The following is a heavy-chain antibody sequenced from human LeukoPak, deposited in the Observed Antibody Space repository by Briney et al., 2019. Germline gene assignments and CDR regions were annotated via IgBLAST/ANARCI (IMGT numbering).Heavy chain of an antibody. V-gene: IGHV4-59*12. CDR3: ARLTYGWLRLNYFDY. CDR2: IYYSGST. J-gene: IGHJ4*02. Sequence: PSETLSLTCSVSGGSISNYYWSWIRQPPGKGLEWIGYIYYSGSTNYNPSLKSRVTMSVDTSKNQFSLKLSSVTAADTAVYYCARLTYGWLRLNYFDYWGQGTLVTVSS. CDR1: GGSISNYY. D-gene: IGHD5-12*01.